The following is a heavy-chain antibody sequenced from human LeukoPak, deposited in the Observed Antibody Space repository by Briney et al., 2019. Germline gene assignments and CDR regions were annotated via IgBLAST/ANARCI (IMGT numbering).Heavy chain of an antibody. CDR2: INPNSGGT. Sequence: WASVKVSCKASGYTFTGYYMHWVRQAPGQGLEWMGWINPNSGGTNYAQKFQGRVTMTRDTPISTAYMELSRLRSDDTAVYYCARDIGSYEEGPVDYWGQGTLVTVSS. J-gene: IGHJ4*02. CDR1: GYTFTGYY. V-gene: IGHV1-2*02. CDR3: ARDIGSYEEGPVDY. D-gene: IGHD1-26*01.